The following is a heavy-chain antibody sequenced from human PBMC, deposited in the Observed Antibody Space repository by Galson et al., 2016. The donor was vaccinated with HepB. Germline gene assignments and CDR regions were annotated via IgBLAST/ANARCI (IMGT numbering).Heavy chain of an antibody. J-gene: IGHJ6*02. CDR3: ARFGCTSCYDVYYYGMDV. Sequence: SLRLSCAASGFSFSSYWMSWVRQAPGKGLEWVANIRQDGAESFYLGSVRGRFTISRDNAKNSVYLEVNSLRSDDTAVYYCARFGCTSCYDVYYYGMDVWGQGTTVTVSS. CDR2: IRQDGAES. CDR1: GFSFSSYW. D-gene: IGHD2-2*01. V-gene: IGHV3-7*01.